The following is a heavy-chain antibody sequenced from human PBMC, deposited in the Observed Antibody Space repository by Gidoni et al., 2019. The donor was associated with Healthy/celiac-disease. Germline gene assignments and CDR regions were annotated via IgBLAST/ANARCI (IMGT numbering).Heavy chain of an antibody. J-gene: IGHJ6*02. D-gene: IGHD3-3*01. V-gene: IGHV3-74*01. CDR1: GFTFSSYW. CDR2: IHSDGSST. CDR3: ARDRPYYDFWSGFNGMDV. Sequence: EVQLVESGGGLVQPGGSLRLSCAASGFTFSSYWMHWVRQAPGKGMVWVARIHSDGSSTSYADSVKGRFTISRDNAKNTLYLQMNSLRAEDTAVYYCARDRPYYDFWSGFNGMDVWGQGTTVTVSS.